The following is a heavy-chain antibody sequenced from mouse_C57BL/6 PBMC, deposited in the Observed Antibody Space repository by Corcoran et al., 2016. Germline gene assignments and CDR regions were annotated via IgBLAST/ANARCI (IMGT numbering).Heavy chain of an antibody. V-gene: IGHV1-26*01. CDR1: GYTFTDYY. CDR2: INPNNGGT. J-gene: IGHJ2*01. Sequence: EVQLQQSGPELVKPGASVKISCKASGYTFTDYYMNWVKQSHGKSLEWIGDINPNNGGTSYNQKFKGKATLTADKSSSTAYMQLSSLTSEDSAVYFCASLKAYYFDYWGQGTTLTVSS. D-gene: IGHD3-2*02. CDR3: ASLKAYYFDY.